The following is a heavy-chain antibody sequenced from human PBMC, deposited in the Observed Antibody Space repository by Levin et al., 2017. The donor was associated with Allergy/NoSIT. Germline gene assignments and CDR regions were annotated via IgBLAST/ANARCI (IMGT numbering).Heavy chain of an antibody. Sequence: ASVKVSCKAYGDTFTGFYFHWVRQAPGQGLEWMGWMKFSSGLSHAAPKFQGRVTMTRDTSINTIYMEMTRLTSDDTAVYFCARVAAQQWLVRQLDFWGQGSLVTVSS. CDR1: GDTFTGFY. CDR3: ARVAAQQWLVRQLDF. V-gene: IGHV1-2*02. J-gene: IGHJ4*02. D-gene: IGHD6-19*01. CDR2: MKFSSGLS.